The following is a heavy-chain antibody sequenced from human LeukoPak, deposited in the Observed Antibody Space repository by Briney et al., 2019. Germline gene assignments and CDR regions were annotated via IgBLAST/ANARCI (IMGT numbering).Heavy chain of an antibody. D-gene: IGHD3-10*01. CDR3: ASPLPGSYSFDY. V-gene: IGHV1-18*01. Sequence: ASVTVSCKASGYTFTSYGISWVRQAPGQGLEWMGWISAYNGNTNYAQTLRGRVTMTTDTSTSTAYMELRSLRSDDTAVYYCASPLPGSYSFDYWGQGTLVTVSS. J-gene: IGHJ4*02. CDR2: ISAYNGNT. CDR1: GYTFTSYG.